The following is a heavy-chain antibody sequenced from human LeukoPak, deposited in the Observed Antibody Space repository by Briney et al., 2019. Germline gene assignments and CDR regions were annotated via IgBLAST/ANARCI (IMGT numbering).Heavy chain of an antibody. CDR1: GGSISSYY. J-gene: IGHJ6*03. CDR2: IYYSGST. V-gene: IGHV4-59*01. D-gene: IGHD2/OR15-2a*01. CDR3: ATEVHSIYYYYYMDV. Sequence: PSETLSLTCTVSGGSISSYYWSWIRQPPGKGLEWIGYIYYSGSTNYNPSLKSRVTISVDTSKNQFSLKLSSVTAADTAVYYCATEVHSIYYYYYMDVWDKGTTVTISS.